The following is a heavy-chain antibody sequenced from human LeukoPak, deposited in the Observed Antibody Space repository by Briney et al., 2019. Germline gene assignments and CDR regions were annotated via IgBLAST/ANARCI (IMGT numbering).Heavy chain of an antibody. V-gene: IGHV4-59*01. J-gene: IGHJ1*01. D-gene: IGHD2-15*01. Sequence: SETLSLTCTVSGGSISSYYWSWIRQPPGKGLEWIGYIYYSGGTNYNPSLKSRVTISVDTSKNQFSLKLSSVTAADTAVYYCARGEGDSCYSRVQHWGQGTLVTVSS. CDR3: ARGEGDSCYSRVQH. CDR2: IYYSGGT. CDR1: GGSISSYY.